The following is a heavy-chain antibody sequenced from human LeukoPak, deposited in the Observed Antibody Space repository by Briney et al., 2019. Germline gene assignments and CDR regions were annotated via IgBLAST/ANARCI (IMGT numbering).Heavy chain of an antibody. CDR1: GGTFSSYA. CDR2: TIPILGIA. CDR3: ARVLTTVTDY. D-gene: IGHD4-17*01. J-gene: IGHJ4*02. V-gene: IGHV1-69*04. Sequence: EASVKVSCKASGGTFSSYAISWVRQAPGQGLEWMGRTIPILGIANYAQKFQGRVTITADKSTSTAYMELSSLRSEDTAVYYCARVLTTVTDYWGQGTLVTVSS.